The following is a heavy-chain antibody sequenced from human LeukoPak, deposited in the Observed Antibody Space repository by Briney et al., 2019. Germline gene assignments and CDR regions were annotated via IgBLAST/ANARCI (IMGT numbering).Heavy chain of an antibody. V-gene: IGHV3-7*01. CDR2: INQNGSER. CDR1: GFTFTRYW. D-gene: IGHD6-6*01. CDR3: VRALGSSSADY. Sequence: GGSLRLSCAGAGFTFTRYWMSWVRQAPGKGLQWVANINQNGSERYYVDSVEGRFTISRDNTKNSVSLQMHSLRGGDTAVYYCVRALGSSSADYWGQGTLVTVSS. J-gene: IGHJ4*02.